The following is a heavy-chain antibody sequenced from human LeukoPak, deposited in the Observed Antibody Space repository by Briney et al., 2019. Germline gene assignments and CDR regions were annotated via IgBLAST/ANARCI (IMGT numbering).Heavy chain of an antibody. CDR3: AGHGGETIVATILHAFDI. J-gene: IGHJ3*02. CDR2: MSYSGNT. CDR1: GGSISSYS. Sequence: SETLSLTCTVSGGSISSYSWSWIRQPPGKGLEWIGSMSYSGNTNYNPSLKSRVTRPLDRSKNQFSLRLSSVTAADTAVYYCAGHGGETIVATILHAFDIWGQGTMVTVSS. D-gene: IGHD5-12*01. V-gene: IGHV4-59*08.